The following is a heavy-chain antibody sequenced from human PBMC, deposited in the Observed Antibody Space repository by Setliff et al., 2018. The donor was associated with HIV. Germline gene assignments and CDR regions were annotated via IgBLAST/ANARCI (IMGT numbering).Heavy chain of an antibody. D-gene: IGHD3-22*01. Sequence: PSETLSLTCTVSGGSISSSSYYRGWIRQPPGKGLEWIGSIYYSGSTYYNPSLKSRVTISVDTSKNQFSLKLSSVTAADTAVYYCARQRTFETGIVVVIPYYFDYWGQGTLVTVSS. CDR1: GGSISSSSYY. CDR2: IYYSGST. V-gene: IGHV4-39*07. J-gene: IGHJ4*02. CDR3: ARQRTFETGIVVVIPYYFDY.